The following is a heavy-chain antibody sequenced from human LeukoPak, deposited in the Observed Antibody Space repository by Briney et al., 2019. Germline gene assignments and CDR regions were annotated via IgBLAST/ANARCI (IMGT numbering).Heavy chain of an antibody. V-gene: IGHV3-48*04. Sequence: GGSLRLSFAASGFTFSSYSMNWVRQAPGKGLEWVSYISSSSSTIYYADSVKGRFTISRDNAKNSLYLQMNSLRAEDTAVYYCARDHMKLRFLEWPQGAFDIWGQGTMVTVSS. D-gene: IGHD3-3*01. CDR2: ISSSSSTI. CDR1: GFTFSSYS. CDR3: ARDHMKLRFLEWPQGAFDI. J-gene: IGHJ3*02.